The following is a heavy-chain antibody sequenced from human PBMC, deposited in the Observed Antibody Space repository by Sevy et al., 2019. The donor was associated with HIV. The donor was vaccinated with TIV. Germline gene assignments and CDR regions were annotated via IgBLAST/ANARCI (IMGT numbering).Heavy chain of an antibody. CDR1: AFNFSSYG. J-gene: IGHJ4*02. Sequence: GGSLRLSCAASAFNFSSYGMHWVRQAPDKGLEWVALIWYDGSNKYYADSVKGRFTISRDNSKSTLYLQMNSLRAEDTAVYYCARGRDYGNFDYWGQGTLVTVSS. D-gene: IGHD4-17*01. CDR3: ARGRDYGNFDY. V-gene: IGHV3-33*01. CDR2: IWYDGSNK.